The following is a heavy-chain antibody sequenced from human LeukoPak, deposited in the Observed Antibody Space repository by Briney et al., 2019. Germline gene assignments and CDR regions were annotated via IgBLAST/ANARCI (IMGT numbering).Heavy chain of an antibody. Sequence: GASVKVSCKASGYTFTSYDINWVRQATGQGLEWMGWMNPNSGNTGYAQKFQGRVTMTRNTSISTAYMELSNLRSEDTAVYYCARSWVEGYCSSTSCFYGMDVWGQGTTVTVSS. J-gene: IGHJ6*02. CDR3: ARSWVEGYCSSTSCFYGMDV. V-gene: IGHV1-8*01. D-gene: IGHD2-2*01. CDR2: MNPNSGNT. CDR1: GYTFTSYD.